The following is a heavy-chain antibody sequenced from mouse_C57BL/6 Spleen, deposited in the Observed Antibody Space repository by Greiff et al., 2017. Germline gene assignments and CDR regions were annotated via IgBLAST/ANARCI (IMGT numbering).Heavy chain of an antibody. CDR3: ARRPSYGSSYDVYAMDY. CDR2: IDPTSGGT. V-gene: IGHV1-72*01. Sequence: QVQLQQPGAELVKPGASVKLSCKASGYTFTSYWMPWVKPRPGRGLEWIGRIDPTSGGTTYNAKFKSKATLTVDQPSSTAYMQLSSLTSEDAAVYYCARRPSYGSSYDVYAMDYWGQGTSVTVSS. D-gene: IGHD1-1*01. J-gene: IGHJ4*01. CDR1: GYTFTSYW.